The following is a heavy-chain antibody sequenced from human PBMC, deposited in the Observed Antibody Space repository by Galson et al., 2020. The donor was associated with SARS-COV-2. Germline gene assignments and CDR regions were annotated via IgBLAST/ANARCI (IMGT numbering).Heavy chain of an antibody. J-gene: IGHJ6*03. D-gene: IGHD3-9*01. V-gene: IGHV1-8*03. Sequence: ASVKVSCEASGYTFANYDVNWVRQATGQGLEWMGWMNPKSGNTGYAQRFQGRVTITRDASINTAYLELSSLRSEDTAVYYCARASKRYNFLTGYLNYYYYYMDVWGTGTTVTISS. CDR2: MNPKSGNT. CDR3: ARASKRYNFLTGYLNYYYYYMDV. CDR1: GYTFANYD.